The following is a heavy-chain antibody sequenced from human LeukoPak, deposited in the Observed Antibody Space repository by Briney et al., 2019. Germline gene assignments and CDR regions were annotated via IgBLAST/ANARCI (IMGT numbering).Heavy chain of an antibody. J-gene: IGHJ4*02. CDR1: GGSISSSNYY. CDR3: AKGSYYDSSGSFYFDY. D-gene: IGHD3-22*01. Sequence: ETLSLTCTVSGGSISSSNYYWGWISQPPGKGLEWIGSIYYSGGTYYNPSLKSRVTISVDTSKNQFSLKLSSVTAADTAVYYCAKGSYYDSSGSFYFDYWGQGTLVTVSS. CDR2: IYYSGGT. V-gene: IGHV4-39*01.